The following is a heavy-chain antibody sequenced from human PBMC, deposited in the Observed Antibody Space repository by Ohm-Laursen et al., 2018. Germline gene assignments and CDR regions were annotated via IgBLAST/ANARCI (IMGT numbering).Heavy chain of an antibody. Sequence: TLSLTCSVSGYSISSGYYWGWIRQPPGKGLEWIGSIYHSGSTYYNPSLKSRVTISVDTSKNQFSLKLSSVTAADTAVYYCARDPGGQLWKGDAFDIWGQGTMVTVSS. CDR1: GYSISSGYY. D-gene: IGHD5-18*01. CDR3: ARDPGGQLWKGDAFDI. J-gene: IGHJ3*02. CDR2: IYHSGST. V-gene: IGHV4-38-2*02.